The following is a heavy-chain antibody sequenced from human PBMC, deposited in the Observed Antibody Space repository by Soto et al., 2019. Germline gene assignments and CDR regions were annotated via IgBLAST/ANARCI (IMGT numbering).Heavy chain of an antibody. CDR3: ARASGGGVGTTSY. V-gene: IGHV1-18*01. CDR2: ISAYNGNT. CDR1: GYIFSNYG. J-gene: IGHJ4*02. Sequence: QVQLVQSGGEVKKPGASAKVSCKASGYIFSNYGINWVRQVPGQGLEWMGWISAYNGNTNYAQKFQGRVTLTTDTSTNTAYMELRSLRSDDTAVYYCARASGGGVGTTSYWGQGTRVTVYS. D-gene: IGHD1-26*01.